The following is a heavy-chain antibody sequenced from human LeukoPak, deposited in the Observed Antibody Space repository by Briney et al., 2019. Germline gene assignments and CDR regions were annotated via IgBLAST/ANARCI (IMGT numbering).Heavy chain of an antibody. D-gene: IGHD5-24*01. CDR1: GFSFSSYS. CDR3: ARTIEMATISYFDY. Sequence: GGSLRLSCAASGFSFSSYSMNWVRQAPGKGLEWVSYISSRSSTIYYADSVKGRFTISRDNAKNSLYLQMNSLRAGDTAVYYCARTIEMATISYFDYWGQGTLVTVSS. J-gene: IGHJ4*02. V-gene: IGHV3-48*04. CDR2: ISSRSSTI.